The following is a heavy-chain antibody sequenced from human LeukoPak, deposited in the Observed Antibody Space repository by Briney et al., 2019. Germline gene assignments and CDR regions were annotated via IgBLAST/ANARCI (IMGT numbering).Heavy chain of an antibody. CDR2: FDPEDGET. CDR3: ARGAYYYDSSGYYYYFDY. J-gene: IGHJ4*02. CDR1: GYTLTDFS. D-gene: IGHD3-22*01. Sequence: ASVKVSCKVSGYTLTDFSMHWVRQAPGKRLEWMGTFDPEDGETIYAQKFQGRVTMTEDTSTDTAYMELSSLRSEDTAVYYCARGAYYYDSSGYYYYFDYWGQGTLVTVSS. V-gene: IGHV1-24*01.